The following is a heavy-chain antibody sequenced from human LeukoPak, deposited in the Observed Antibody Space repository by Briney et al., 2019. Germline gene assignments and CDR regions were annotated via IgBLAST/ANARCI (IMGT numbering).Heavy chain of an antibody. V-gene: IGHV4-39*07. D-gene: IGHD3-10*01. J-gene: IGHJ4*02. Sequence: PSETLSLTCTVSGGSISSSSYYWGWIRQPPGKGLEWIGSIYYSGSTNYNPSLKSRVTISVDTSKNQFSLKLSSVTAADTAVYYCASVDRRGDYFDYWGQGTLVTVSS. CDR3: ASVDRRGDYFDY. CDR1: GGSISSSSYY. CDR2: IYYSGST.